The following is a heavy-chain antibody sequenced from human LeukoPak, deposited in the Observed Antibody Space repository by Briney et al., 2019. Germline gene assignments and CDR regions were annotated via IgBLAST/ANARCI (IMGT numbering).Heavy chain of an antibody. V-gene: IGHV3-53*01. Sequence: PGGSLRLSCTVSGFTVSSNSMSWVRQAPGKGLEWVSFIYSGTIHYSDSVKGRFTISRDNSKNTLYLQMNSLRAEDTAVYYCARDLAPVKPYGDYRGGDYWGQGTLVTVSS. CDR1: GFTVSSNS. J-gene: IGHJ4*02. CDR2: IYSGTI. CDR3: ARDLAPVKPYGDYRGGDY. D-gene: IGHD4-17*01.